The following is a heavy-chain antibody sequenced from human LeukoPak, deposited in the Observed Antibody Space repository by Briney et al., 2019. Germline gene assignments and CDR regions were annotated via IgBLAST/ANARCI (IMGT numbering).Heavy chain of an antibody. Sequence: SETLSLTCTVSGGSISSYYWSWIRQPPGKGLEWIGYIYYSGSTNYNPSLKSRVTISVDTSKNQFPLKLSSVTAADTAVYYCAREGYDFWSGYRYFDYWGQGTLVTVSS. CDR2: IYYSGST. J-gene: IGHJ4*02. CDR3: AREGYDFWSGYRYFDY. CDR1: GGSISSYY. V-gene: IGHV4-59*01. D-gene: IGHD3-3*01.